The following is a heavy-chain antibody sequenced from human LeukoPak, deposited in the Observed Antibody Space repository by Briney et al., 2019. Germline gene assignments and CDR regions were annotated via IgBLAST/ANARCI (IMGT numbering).Heavy chain of an antibody. D-gene: IGHD3-22*01. CDR1: GGSFSGYH. Sequence: SSETLSLTCAVYGGSFSGYHWSWIRQPPGKGLEWIGEINHSGSTNYNPSLKSRVTISVDTSKNQFSLKLSSVTAADTAVYYCARGRSYYYDSSGNEYFQHWGQGTLVTVSS. J-gene: IGHJ1*01. CDR3: ARGRSYYYDSSGNEYFQH. CDR2: INHSGST. V-gene: IGHV4-34*01.